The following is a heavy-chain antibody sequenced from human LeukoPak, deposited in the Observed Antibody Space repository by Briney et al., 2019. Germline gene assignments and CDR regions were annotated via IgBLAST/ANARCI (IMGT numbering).Heavy chain of an antibody. D-gene: IGHD2-15*01. CDR3: ARRGVYCSGGSCFYYFDY. CDR1: GGSISSGSYY. V-gene: IGHV4-61*02. CDR2: IYTSGST. J-gene: IGHJ4*02. Sequence: SETLSLTCTVSGGSISSGSYYWSWIRQPAGKGLEWIGRIYTSGSTNYNPSLKSRVTISVDTSKNQFSLKLSSVTAADTAVYYCARRGVYCSGGSCFYYFDYWGQGTLVTVSS.